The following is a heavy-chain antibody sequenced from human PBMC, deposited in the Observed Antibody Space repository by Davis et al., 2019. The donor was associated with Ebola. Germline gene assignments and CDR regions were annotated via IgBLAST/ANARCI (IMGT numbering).Heavy chain of an antibody. J-gene: IGHJ3*02. CDR3: ARVRTVTPDDAFDI. V-gene: IGHV3-33*01. D-gene: IGHD4-17*01. CDR2: IWYDGSNK. CDR1: GFTFSSYG. Sequence: GGSLRLSCAASGFTFSSYGMHWVRQAPGKGLEWVAVIWYDGSNKYYADSVKGRFTISRDNAKNSLYLQMNSLRAEDTAVYYCARVRTVTPDDAFDIWGQGTMVTVSS.